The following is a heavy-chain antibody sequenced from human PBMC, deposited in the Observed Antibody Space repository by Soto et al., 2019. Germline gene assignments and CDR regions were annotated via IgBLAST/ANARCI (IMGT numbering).Heavy chain of an antibody. CDR3: ARHPYSSSWYWYFDL. Sequence: GESLKISCKGSGYSFTSYWIGWVRQMPGKGLEWMGIIYPGDSDTRYSPSFQGQVTISADKSISTAYLQWSSLKASDTAMYYCARHPYSSSWYWYFDLWGRGTLVTVSS. V-gene: IGHV5-51*01. J-gene: IGHJ2*01. D-gene: IGHD6-13*01. CDR2: IYPGDSDT. CDR1: GYSFTSYW.